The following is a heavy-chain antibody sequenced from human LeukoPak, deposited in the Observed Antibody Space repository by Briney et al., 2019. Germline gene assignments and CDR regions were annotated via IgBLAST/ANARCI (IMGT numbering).Heavy chain of an antibody. J-gene: IGHJ4*02. CDR1: GYTFTSYG. D-gene: IGHD3-22*01. CDR3: ARGDDSSGYLERFVDY. V-gene: IGHV1-18*01. CDR2: ISAYNGNT. Sequence: VSVKVSCKASGYTFTSYGISWVRQAPGQGLEWMGWISAYNGNTNCAQKLQGRVTMTTDTSTSTAYMELRSLRSDDTAVYYCARGDDSSGYLERFVDYWGQGTLVTVSS.